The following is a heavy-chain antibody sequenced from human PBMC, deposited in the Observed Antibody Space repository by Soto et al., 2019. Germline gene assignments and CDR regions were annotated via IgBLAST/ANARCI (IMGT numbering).Heavy chain of an antibody. Sequence: QITLKESGPTLVKPTQTLTLTCTFSGFSLSTSGVGVGWIRQPPGKALEWLALIYWDDDKRYSPSLKSRLTITKDTSKNQVVLTMTSMDPVDTATYYCAHRPPYGDAQYFQHWGQGTLVTVSS. CDR3: AHRPPYGDAQYFQH. V-gene: IGHV2-5*02. J-gene: IGHJ1*01. CDR1: GFSLSTSGVG. CDR2: IYWDDDK. D-gene: IGHD4-17*01.